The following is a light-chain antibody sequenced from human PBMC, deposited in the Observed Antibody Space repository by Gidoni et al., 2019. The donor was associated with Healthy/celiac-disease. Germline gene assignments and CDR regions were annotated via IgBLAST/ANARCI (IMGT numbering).Light chain of an antibody. Sequence: EIVLTQSPATLSLSPGERATLSCRASQSVSSYLAWYQQKPGQAPRLLIYDASNRPTGIPARFSGRGSVTDFTLTLSRLEPEDFAVYYCHHRSNCPPITFGGGTKVEIK. CDR1: QSVSSY. V-gene: IGKV3-11*01. CDR3: HHRSNCPPIT. CDR2: DAS. J-gene: IGKJ4*01.